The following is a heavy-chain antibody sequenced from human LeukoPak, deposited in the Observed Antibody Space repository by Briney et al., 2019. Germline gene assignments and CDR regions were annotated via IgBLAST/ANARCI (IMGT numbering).Heavy chain of an antibody. J-gene: IGHJ4*02. CDR2: IYSGGST. Sequence: GGSLRLSCAASGFTVVDSYMSWVRQAPGKGLEWVSVIYSGGSTYYADSVRARFTISRDNAKNSLYLQMNSLRAEDTAVYYCARDDHHFDYWGQGTLVTVSS. D-gene: IGHD1-14*01. V-gene: IGHV3-66*01. CDR3: ARDDHHFDY. CDR1: GFTVVDSY.